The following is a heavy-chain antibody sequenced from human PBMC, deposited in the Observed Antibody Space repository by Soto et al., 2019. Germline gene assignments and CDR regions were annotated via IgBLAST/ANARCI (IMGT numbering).Heavy chain of an antibody. CDR2: MNPNSGNT. CDR3: ARSIAARRGGDY. CDR1: GYTFTSYD. J-gene: IGHJ4*02. V-gene: IGHV1-8*01. Sequence: QVQLVQSGAEVKKPGASVKVSCKASGYTFTSYDINWVRQATGQGLEWMGWMNPNSGNTGYAQKFQGRATMTRNTSKSTAYMELSSLRSEDTAVYYCARSIAARRGGDYWGQGTLVTVSS. D-gene: IGHD6-6*01.